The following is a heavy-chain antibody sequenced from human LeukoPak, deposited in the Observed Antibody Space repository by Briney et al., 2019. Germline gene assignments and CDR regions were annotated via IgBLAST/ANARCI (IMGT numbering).Heavy chain of an antibody. CDR2: IYSGGST. Sequence: GGSLRLSCAASGFTFSSYGMSWVRQAPGKGLEWVSVIYSGGSTYYADSVKGRFTISRDNSKNTLYLQMNSLRAEDTAVYYCAGTTVVTRSLVYWGQGTLVTVSS. D-gene: IGHD4-23*01. CDR1: GFTFSSYG. V-gene: IGHV3-53*01. J-gene: IGHJ4*02. CDR3: AGTTVVTRSLVY.